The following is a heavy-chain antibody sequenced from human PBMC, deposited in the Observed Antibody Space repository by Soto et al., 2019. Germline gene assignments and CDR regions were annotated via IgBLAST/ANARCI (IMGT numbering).Heavy chain of an antibody. CDR2: ISAYNGNT. V-gene: IGHV1-18*01. D-gene: IGHD5-12*01. J-gene: IGHJ4*02. CDR3: ARNVDIVATPFDY. CDR1: GYTFTSYG. Sequence: QVQLVQSGAEVKKPGASVKVSCKASGYTFTSYGISWVRQAPGQGLEWMGWISAYNGNTNYAQKPQGRVTMTTDTSTSPAYMALRSLRSDDTAVYYCARNVDIVATPFDYWGQGTLVTVSS.